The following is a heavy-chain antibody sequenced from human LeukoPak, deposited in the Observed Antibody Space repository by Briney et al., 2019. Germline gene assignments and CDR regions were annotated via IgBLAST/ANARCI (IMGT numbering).Heavy chain of an antibody. CDR2: VSGSGVST. V-gene: IGHV3-23*01. CDR1: GFTFSSYTFSTYA. CDR3: AKGVEDSAICYYYYMDV. D-gene: IGHD3-3*01. Sequence: GGSLRLSCAASGFTFSSYTFSTYAMSWVRQAPGKGLEWVSAVSGSGVSTYYADSVKGRFTISRDNSKNTLYLQMNGLRAEDTAVYYCAKGVEDSAICYYYYMDVWGKGTTVTVSS. J-gene: IGHJ6*03.